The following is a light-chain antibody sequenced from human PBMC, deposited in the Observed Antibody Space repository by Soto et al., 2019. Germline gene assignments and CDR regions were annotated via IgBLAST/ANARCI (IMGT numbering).Light chain of an antibody. CDR1: SSDVGGYDS. CDR2: DVD. V-gene: IGLV2-8*01. CDR3: SSYGGSNTFV. Sequence: QSALTQPPSASGSPGQSVTISCSGTSSDVGGYDSVSWYQHHPGKVPQLIIFDVDKWPSGVPDRFSGFKSGNTASLTVSELRAEDEADYDCSSYGGSNTFVFGTGTKVTVL. J-gene: IGLJ1*01.